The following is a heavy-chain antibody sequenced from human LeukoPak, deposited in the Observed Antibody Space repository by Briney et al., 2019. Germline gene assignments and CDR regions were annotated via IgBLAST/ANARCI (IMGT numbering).Heavy chain of an antibody. Sequence: PGGSLRLSCEASGFTFSSYWMFWVRQAPGEGLLWVSRINTDGSNTAYADSVKGRFTISGDNAKNTLYLQMNTLRAEDTAVYYCARGLVVSGYVSAVDIWGQGTMVTVSS. CDR1: GFTFSSYW. CDR2: INTDGSNT. V-gene: IGHV3-74*01. J-gene: IGHJ3*02. D-gene: IGHD2-2*01. CDR3: ARGLVVSGYVSAVDI.